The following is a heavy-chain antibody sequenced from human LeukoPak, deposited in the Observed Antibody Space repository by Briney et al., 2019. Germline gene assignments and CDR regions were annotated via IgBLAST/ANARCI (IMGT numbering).Heavy chain of an antibody. CDR2: FDPEDGET. J-gene: IGHJ4*02. D-gene: IGHD3-9*01. V-gene: IGHV1-24*01. CDR1: GYTLTELS. CDR3: ATVTWRDILTGYRDYYFDY. Sequence: ASVKVSCKVSGYTLTELSMHWVRQAPGKGREWMGGFDPEDGETIYAQKFQGRVTMTEDTSTDTAYMELSSLRSEDTAVYYCATVTWRDILTGYRDYYFDYWGQGTLVTVSS.